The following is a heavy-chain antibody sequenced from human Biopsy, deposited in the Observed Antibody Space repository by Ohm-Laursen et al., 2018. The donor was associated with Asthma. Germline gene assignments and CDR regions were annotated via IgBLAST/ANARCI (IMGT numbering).Heavy chain of an antibody. CDR3: AKDVFPGWELRRGPDY. D-gene: IGHD1-26*01. CDR1: GFTFSNYG. Sequence: SLRLSCAASGFTFSNYGMHWVRQAPGKGLDWVAVISFDGSNKNYTDSVKGRFTISRDNSRNTLHLQMNSLRAEDTAVYYCAKDVFPGWELRRGPDYGGQGTTVTVSP. CDR2: ISFDGSNK. J-gene: IGHJ4*03. V-gene: IGHV3-30*18.